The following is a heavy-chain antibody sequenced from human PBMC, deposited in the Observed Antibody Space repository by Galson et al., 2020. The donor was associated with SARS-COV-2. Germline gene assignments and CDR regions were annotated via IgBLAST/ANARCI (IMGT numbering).Heavy chain of an antibody. J-gene: IGHJ4*02. CDR1: GFSFSVYT. D-gene: IGHD4-17*01. CDR2: ISSSGTYT. Sequence: GESLKISCATSGFSFSVYTMTWVRQAPGKVLEWVSSISSSGTYTYYADSVKGRFTISRDNAQNSLYLQMNSLRAEDTAVYYCAKDDYGGKNWGQGTQVTVSS. CDR3: AKDDYGGKN. V-gene: IGHV3-21*01.